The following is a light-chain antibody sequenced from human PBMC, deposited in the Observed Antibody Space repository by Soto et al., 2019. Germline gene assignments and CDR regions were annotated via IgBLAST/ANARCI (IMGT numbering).Light chain of an antibody. CDR1: SSDVGAYKY. V-gene: IGLV2-8*01. CDR2: EVS. CDR3: TSYVGSDILV. Sequence: QSVLTQPPSASGSPGQSVTISCTGTSSDVGAYKYVSWYQQYPGKAPKLMIYEVSKRPSGVPDRFSGSKSGNTASLTVSGLQAEAEADYYCTSYVGSDILVFGGGTKLTVL. J-gene: IGLJ3*02.